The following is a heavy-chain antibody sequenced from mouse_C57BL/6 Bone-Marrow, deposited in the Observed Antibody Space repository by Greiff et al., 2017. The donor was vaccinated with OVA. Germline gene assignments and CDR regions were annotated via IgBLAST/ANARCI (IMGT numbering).Heavy chain of an antibody. Sequence: QVQLQQPGAELVKPGASVKLSCKASGYTLTSYWITWVKQRPGQGLEWIGDIYPGSGSTNYNEKFKSKATLTVDTSSSTAYMRLSSLTSEDSAVYYCAYSNWRAWFAYWGQGTLGTVSA. J-gene: IGHJ3*01. V-gene: IGHV1-55*01. CDR3: AYSNWRAWFAY. CDR2: IYPGSGST. CDR1: GYTLTSYW. D-gene: IGHD2-5*01.